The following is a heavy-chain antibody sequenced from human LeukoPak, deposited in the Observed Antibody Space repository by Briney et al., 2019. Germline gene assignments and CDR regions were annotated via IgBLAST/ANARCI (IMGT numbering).Heavy chain of an antibody. J-gene: IGHJ4*02. CDR2: IYYSGST. CDR3: ARGHFGELYFDY. Sequence: ASETLSLTCTVSGGSISSYYWSWIRQPPGKGLEWIGYIYYSGSTNYNPSLKSRVTISVDTSKNQFSLKLSSVTAADTAVYYCARGHFGELYFDYWGQGTLVTVSS. CDR1: GGSISSYY. V-gene: IGHV4-59*08. D-gene: IGHD3-10*01.